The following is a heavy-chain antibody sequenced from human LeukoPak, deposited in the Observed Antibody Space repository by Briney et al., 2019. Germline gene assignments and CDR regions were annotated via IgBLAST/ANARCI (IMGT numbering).Heavy chain of an antibody. D-gene: IGHD6-19*01. CDR1: GGSISSYY. V-gene: IGHV4-4*07. CDR2: IYTSGST. J-gene: IGHJ4*02. CDR3: ATSLPPYSSGWYYFDY. Sequence: PSETLSLTCTVSGGSISSYYWSWIRQPAGKGLEWIGRIYTSGSTNYNPSLKSRVTMSVDTSKDQFSLKLSSVTAADTAVYYCATSLPPYSSGWYYFDYWGQGTLVTVSS.